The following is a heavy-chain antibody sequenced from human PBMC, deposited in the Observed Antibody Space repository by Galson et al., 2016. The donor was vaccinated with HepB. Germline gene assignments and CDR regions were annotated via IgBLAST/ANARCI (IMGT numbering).Heavy chain of an antibody. D-gene: IGHD3-10*01. Sequence: SLRLSCAASGFAFGTYAMSWVRQAPGKGLEWVAGIGPDGTRAHYADSVKGRFTISRDNFKNTLSLQINNLGGEDTAVYYCARSQARDVREVGGYFQHWGQGTLVTVSS. J-gene: IGHJ1*01. V-gene: IGHV3-23*01. CDR1: GFAFGTYA. CDR3: ARSQARDVREVGGYFQH. CDR2: IGPDGTRA.